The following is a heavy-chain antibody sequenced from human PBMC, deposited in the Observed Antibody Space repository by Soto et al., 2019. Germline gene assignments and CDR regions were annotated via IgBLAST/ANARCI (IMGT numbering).Heavy chain of an antibody. CDR2: IYPDDSDT. CDR3: ARHRGNTVMLIIDS. V-gene: IGHV5-51*07. J-gene: IGHJ4*02. CDR1: GYPFTNYW. Sequence: VESLKISCKASGYPFTNYWIAWVHQMPGKGPEWMGIIYPDDSDTRYSPSFEGRVTFSADKSTNTAYLQWSSLEASDTAMYFCARHRGNTVMLIIDSWGQGTQVTVSS. D-gene: IGHD3-16*01.